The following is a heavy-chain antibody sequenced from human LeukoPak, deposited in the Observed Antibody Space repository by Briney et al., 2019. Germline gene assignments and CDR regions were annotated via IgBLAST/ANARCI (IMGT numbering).Heavy chain of an antibody. CDR1: GFTFSSYE. V-gene: IGHV3-33*06. J-gene: IGHJ4*02. CDR3: AKSGLRFLEWLLPLDY. Sequence: GGSLRLSCAASGFTFSSYEMNWVRQAPGKGLEWVAVIWYDGSNKYYADSVKGRFTISRDNSKNTLYLQMNSLRAEDTAVYYCAKSGLRFLEWLLPLDYWGQGTLVTVSS. CDR2: IWYDGSNK. D-gene: IGHD3-3*01.